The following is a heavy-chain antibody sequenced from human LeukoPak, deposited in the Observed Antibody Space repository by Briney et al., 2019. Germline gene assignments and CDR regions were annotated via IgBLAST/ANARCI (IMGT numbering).Heavy chain of an antibody. CDR1: GFTFSSYA. D-gene: IGHD6-13*01. Sequence: PGGSLRLSCAASGFTFSSYAMSWVRQAPGKGLEWVSAISGSGGSTHYADSVKGRFTISRDNSKNTLYLQMNSLRAEDTAVYYCAKDVDLAAAGTEAFDIWGQGTMVTVSS. CDR3: AKDVDLAAAGTEAFDI. V-gene: IGHV3-23*01. J-gene: IGHJ3*02. CDR2: ISGSGGST.